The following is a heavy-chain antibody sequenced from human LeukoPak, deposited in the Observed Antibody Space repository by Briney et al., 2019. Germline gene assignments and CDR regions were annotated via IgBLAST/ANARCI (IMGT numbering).Heavy chain of an antibody. J-gene: IGHJ4*02. CDR2: MYDSGST. CDR1: GGSISNYY. CDR3: ARDLELCY. D-gene: IGHD3-10*02. V-gene: IGHV4-59*01. Sequence: SETLSLTCTVSGGSISNYYWSWIRQPPGKELEWIGYMYDSGSTNYNPSLKSRVTISVDTSKNQFSLKLTSLTAADTAVYYCARDLELCYWGQGTLVTVSS.